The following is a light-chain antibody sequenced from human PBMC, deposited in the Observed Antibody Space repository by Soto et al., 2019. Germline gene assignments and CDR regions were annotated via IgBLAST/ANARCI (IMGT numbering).Light chain of an antibody. CDR1: QSLSGN. Sequence: IVMTQSPATLSVSPGERATLSRRASQSLSGNLAWYQQKPGQAPRLLMYGASTRATGIPARFSGSGSGTEFTLTISSLQSEDLAVYYCQQYNKWPYTFGQGTKLEIK. V-gene: IGKV3-15*01. CDR2: GAS. CDR3: QQYNKWPYT. J-gene: IGKJ2*01.